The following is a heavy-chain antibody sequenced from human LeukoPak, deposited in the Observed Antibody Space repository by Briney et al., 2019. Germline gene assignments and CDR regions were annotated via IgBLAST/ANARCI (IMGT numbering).Heavy chain of an antibody. D-gene: IGHD3-22*01. J-gene: IGHJ6*02. CDR1: GGSISSYY. Sequence: PSETLSLTCTVSGGSISSYYWSWIRQPPGKGLEWIGYIYYSGSTNYNPSLKSRVTISVDTSKNQFSLKLSSVTAADTAVYYCARSVVITNDYYYYGVDVWGQGTTVTVSS. CDR3: ARSVVITNDYYYYGVDV. CDR2: IYYSGST. V-gene: IGHV4-59*08.